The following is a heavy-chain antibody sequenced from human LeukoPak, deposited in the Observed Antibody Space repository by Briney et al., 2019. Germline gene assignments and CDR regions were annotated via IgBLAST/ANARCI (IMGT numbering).Heavy chain of an antibody. J-gene: IGHJ4*02. D-gene: IGHD1-26*01. V-gene: IGHV3-48*01. Sequence: PGGSLRLSCAASGFTFSSYSMNWVRQAPGKGLEWVSSISSSGSTIYYADSVKGRFTISRDNSKNTLYLQMNSLRAEDTAVYYCARDLGSTVDYWGQGTLVTVSS. CDR3: ARDLGSTVDY. CDR2: ISSSGSTI. CDR1: GFTFSSYS.